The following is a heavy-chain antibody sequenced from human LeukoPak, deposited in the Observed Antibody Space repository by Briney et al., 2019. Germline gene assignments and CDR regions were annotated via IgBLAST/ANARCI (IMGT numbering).Heavy chain of an antibody. D-gene: IGHD3-22*01. CDR3: ARTGDRRAFDI. V-gene: IGHV3-21*01. CDR1: GFTFSSYT. Sequence: GGSLRLPCAPSGFTFSSYTMNWVRLAPGKGLEWVSSISGSTTYINYADSVKGRFTISRDNAKTSLYLQMNSLRAEDTAVYYCARTGDRRAFDIWGQGTMVTVSS. J-gene: IGHJ3*02. CDR2: ISGSTTYI.